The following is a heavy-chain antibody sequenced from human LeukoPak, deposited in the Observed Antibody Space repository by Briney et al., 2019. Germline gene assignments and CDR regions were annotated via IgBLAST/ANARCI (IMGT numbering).Heavy chain of an antibody. CDR2: IYYSGST. Sequence: SETLSLTCAVYGGSFSGYYWGWIRQPPGKGLEWIGSIYYSGSTYYNPSLKSRVTISVDTSKNQFSLKLSSVTAADTAVYYCARHIWDIVLMVYAIIRGWVDYYYYYMDVWGKGTTVTVSS. V-gene: IGHV4-34*01. CDR1: GGSFSGYY. J-gene: IGHJ6*03. CDR3: ARHIWDIVLMVYAIIRGWVDYYYYYMDV. D-gene: IGHD2-8*01.